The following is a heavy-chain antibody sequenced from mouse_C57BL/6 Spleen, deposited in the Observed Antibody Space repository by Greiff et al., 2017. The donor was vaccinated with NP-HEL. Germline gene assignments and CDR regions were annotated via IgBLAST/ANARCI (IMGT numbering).Heavy chain of an antibody. V-gene: IGHV5-9-1*02. Sequence: EVKLMESGEGLVKPGGSLKLSCAASGFTFSSYAMSWVRQTPEKRLEWVAYISSGGDYIYYADTVKGRFTISRDNARKPLYLQMSSLKSEDTAMYYCTRDYYGSRDWYFDVWGTGTTVTVSS. J-gene: IGHJ1*03. CDR2: ISSGGDYI. CDR3: TRDYYGSRDWYFDV. D-gene: IGHD1-1*01. CDR1: GFTFSSYA.